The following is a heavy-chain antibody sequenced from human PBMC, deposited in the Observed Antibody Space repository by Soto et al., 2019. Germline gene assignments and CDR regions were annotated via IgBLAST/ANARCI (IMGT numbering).Heavy chain of an antibody. CDR1: GGSVSSGSYY. J-gene: IGHJ6*02. D-gene: IGHD2-2*01. Sequence: SETLSLTCTVSGGSVSSGSYYWSWIRQPPGKGLEWIGYIYYSGSTNYNPSLKSRVTISVDTSKNQFSLKLSSVTAADTAVYYCARTEFIVVVPADNYDGKAVWGQGTTVTVSS. CDR3: ARTEFIVVVPADNYDGKAV. CDR2: IYYSGST. V-gene: IGHV4-61*01.